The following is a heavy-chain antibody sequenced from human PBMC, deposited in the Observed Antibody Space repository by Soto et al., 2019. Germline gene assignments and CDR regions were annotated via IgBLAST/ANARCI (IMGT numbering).Heavy chain of an antibody. CDR3: AREVPGIAADGTFSNFDY. J-gene: IGHJ4*02. CDR1: GGSVSSGSYY. Sequence: PSETLSLTCTVSGGSVSSGSYYWSWIRQPPGKGLEWIGYIYYSGSTNYNPSLKSRVTISVDTSKNQFSLKLSSVTAADTAVYYCAREVPGIAADGTFSNFDYWGQGTLVTVS. V-gene: IGHV4-61*01. CDR2: IYYSGST. D-gene: IGHD6-13*01.